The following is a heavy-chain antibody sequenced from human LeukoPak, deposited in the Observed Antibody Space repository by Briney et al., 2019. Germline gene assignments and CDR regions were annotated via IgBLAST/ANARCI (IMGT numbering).Heavy chain of an antibody. Sequence: GGSLRLSCAASGFTFSSYEMNWVRQAPGKGLEWVSYISSSGSTIYYADSVKGRCTISRDNAKNSLYLQMNSLRAEDTAVYYCARRSYYWVYWGQGTLVTVSS. CDR2: ISSSGSTI. CDR1: GFTFSSYE. J-gene: IGHJ4*02. CDR3: ARRSYYWVY. D-gene: IGHD1-26*01. V-gene: IGHV3-48*03.